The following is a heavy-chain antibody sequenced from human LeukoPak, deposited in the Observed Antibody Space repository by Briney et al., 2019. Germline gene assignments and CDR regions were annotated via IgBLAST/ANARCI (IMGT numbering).Heavy chain of an antibody. Sequence: PGRSLRLSCAASGFTFSSYGMHWVRPAPGKGLEWVTVIWYDGSNKYYADSVKGRFTISRDNSKNTLYLQMNSLRAEDTAVYYCARDFWTTVTTEDYYYYGMDVWGQGTTVTVSS. J-gene: IGHJ6*02. CDR1: GFTFSSYG. CDR2: IWYDGSNK. CDR3: ARDFWTTVTTEDYYYYGMDV. V-gene: IGHV3-33*01. D-gene: IGHD4-17*01.